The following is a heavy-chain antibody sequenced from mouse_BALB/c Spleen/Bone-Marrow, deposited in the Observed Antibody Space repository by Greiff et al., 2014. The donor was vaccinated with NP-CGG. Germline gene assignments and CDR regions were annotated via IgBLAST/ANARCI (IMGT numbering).Heavy chain of an antibody. CDR2: ISSGGGST. D-gene: IGHD4-1*01. Sequence: EVKLVESGGGLVKPGGSLKLSCAASGFAFSSYDMSWVRQTPEKRLEWVAYISSGGGSTYYPDTVKGRFTISRDNAKNTLYLQMSSLKSEDTAMYYCARHKLGRWYFDAWGAGTTVTVSS. V-gene: IGHV5-12-1*01. CDR1: GFAFSSYD. J-gene: IGHJ1*01. CDR3: ARHKLGRWYFDA.